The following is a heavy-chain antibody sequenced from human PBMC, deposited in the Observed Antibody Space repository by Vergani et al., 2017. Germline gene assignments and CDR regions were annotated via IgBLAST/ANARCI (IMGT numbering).Heavy chain of an antibody. D-gene: IGHD4-17*01. J-gene: IGHJ5*02. V-gene: IGHV5-10-1*03. CDR2: IDPSESYT. CDR3: VSSDDYGDYGRWFDP. Sequence: EVQLVQSGAEVKKPGESLRISCKGSGYSFTSYWLSWVRQMPGKGLEWMGRIDPSESYTNYSPAFQGHVTISADNSISTAYLQWSSLKASDTAMYYCVSSDDYGDYGRWFDPWGQGTLVTVSS. CDR1: GYSFTSYW.